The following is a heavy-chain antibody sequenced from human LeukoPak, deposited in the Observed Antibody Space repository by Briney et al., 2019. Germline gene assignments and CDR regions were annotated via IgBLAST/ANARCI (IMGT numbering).Heavy chain of an antibody. Sequence: RTGGSLRLSCAASGFTFSSYSMNWVRQAPGKGLEWVSAISGSGGSTYYADSVKGRFTISRDNSKNTLYLQMNSLGAEDTAVYYCAKGTVAGDFDYWGQGTLVTVSS. D-gene: IGHD6-19*01. CDR1: GFTFSSYS. V-gene: IGHV3-23*01. J-gene: IGHJ4*02. CDR2: ISGSGGST. CDR3: AKGTVAGDFDY.